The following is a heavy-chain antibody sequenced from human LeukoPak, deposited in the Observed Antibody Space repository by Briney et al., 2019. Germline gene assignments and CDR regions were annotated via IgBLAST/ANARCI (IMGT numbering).Heavy chain of an antibody. CDR3: ARVTTYYDFWSGGDYFDY. CDR2: INPNSGGT. CDR1: GYTFPDYY. V-gene: IGHV1-2*02. Sequence: ASVKVSCKASGYTFPDYYMHWVRQAPGQGLEWMGWINPNSGGTNYAQKFQGRVTMTRDTSISTAYMELSRLRSDDTAVYYCARVTTYYDFWSGGDYFDYWGQGTLVTVSS. J-gene: IGHJ4*02. D-gene: IGHD3-3*01.